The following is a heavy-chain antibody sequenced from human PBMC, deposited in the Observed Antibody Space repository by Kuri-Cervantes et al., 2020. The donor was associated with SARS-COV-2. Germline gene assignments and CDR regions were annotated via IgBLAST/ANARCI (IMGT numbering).Heavy chain of an antibody. D-gene: IGHD7-27*01. CDR3: ARDLRLGKSLDY. V-gene: IGHV3-48*01. Sequence: GGSLRLSWAASGFTFNTYSMDWVRQAPGKGLEWLAYISKGSDTVYYADSVRGRFTISRDNAKNSLFLQMNSLRAEDTAVYYCARDLRLGKSLDYWGQGTLVTVSS. CDR2: ISKGSDTV. J-gene: IGHJ4*02. CDR1: GFTFNTYS.